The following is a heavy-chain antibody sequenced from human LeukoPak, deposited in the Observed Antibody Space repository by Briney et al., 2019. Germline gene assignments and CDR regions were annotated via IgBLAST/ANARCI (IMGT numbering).Heavy chain of an antibody. CDR3: AKFDLRFLEWLPDY. V-gene: IGHV3-30*02. CDR1: GFTFSSYG. J-gene: IGHJ4*02. D-gene: IGHD3-3*01. Sequence: HPGGSLRLSCAASGFTFSSYGMHWVRQAPGKGLEWVAFIRYDGSNKYYADSVKGRFTISRDNSKNTLYLQMNSLRAEDTAVYYCAKFDLRFLEWLPDYWGQGTLVTVSS. CDR2: IRYDGSNK.